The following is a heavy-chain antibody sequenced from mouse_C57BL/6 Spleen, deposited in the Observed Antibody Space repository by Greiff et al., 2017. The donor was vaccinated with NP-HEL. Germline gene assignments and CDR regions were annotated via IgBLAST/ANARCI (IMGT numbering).Heavy chain of an antibody. CDR2: IYPGDGDT. Sequence: VKLMESGPELVKPGASVKISCKASGYAFSSSWMNWVKQRPGKGLEWIGRIYPGDGDTNYNGKFKGKATLTADKSSSTAYMQLSSLTSEDSAVYFCARSDYYGSTLSYFDYWGQGTTLTVSS. CDR1: GYAFSSSW. CDR3: ARSDYYGSTLSYFDY. D-gene: IGHD1-1*01. J-gene: IGHJ2*01. V-gene: IGHV1-82*01.